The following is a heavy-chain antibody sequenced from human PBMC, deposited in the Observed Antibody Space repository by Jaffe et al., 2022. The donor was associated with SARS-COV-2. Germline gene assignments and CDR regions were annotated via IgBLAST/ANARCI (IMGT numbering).Heavy chain of an antibody. CDR2: IYPGDSDT. J-gene: IGHJ4*02. D-gene: IGHD3-22*01. CDR3: ARLGDSSGYYYLGVDY. Sequence: EVQLVQSGAEVKKPGESLKISCKGSGYYFTSYWIGWVRQMPGKGLEWMGIIYPGDSDTRYSPSFQGQVTISADRSIDTAYLQWSSLKASDTAMYYCARLGDSSGYYYLGVDYWGQGTLVTVSS. CDR1: GYYFTSYW. V-gene: IGHV5-51*01.